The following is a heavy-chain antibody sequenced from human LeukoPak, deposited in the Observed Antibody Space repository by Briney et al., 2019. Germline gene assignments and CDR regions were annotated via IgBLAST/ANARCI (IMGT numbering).Heavy chain of an antibody. J-gene: IGHJ5*02. CDR2: ISAYNGNT. CDR1: GYTFTSYA. Sequence: ASVKVSCKASGYTFTSYAISWVRQAPGQGLEWMGWISAYNGNTNYAQKLQGRVTMTTDTSTSTAYMELRSLRSDDTAVYYCARLRFGLNWFDPWGQGTLVTVSS. D-gene: IGHD3/OR15-3a*01. V-gene: IGHV1-18*01. CDR3: ARLRFGLNWFDP.